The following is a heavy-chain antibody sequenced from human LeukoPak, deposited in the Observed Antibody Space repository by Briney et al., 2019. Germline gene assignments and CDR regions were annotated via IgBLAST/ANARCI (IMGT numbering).Heavy chain of an antibody. Sequence: PGGSLRLSCEASGFTLSSYAMRWVRQAPGKGLEWVSAMCGSGGSTYYADSVKGRFTISRDNSKITLYLQMNSLRAEDTDVYYCAKVSVDYYGSGSYYRGYFDYWGQGTLVTVSS. CDR1: GFTLSSYA. V-gene: IGHV3-23*01. CDR3: AKVSVDYYGSGSYYRGYFDY. CDR2: MCGSGGST. J-gene: IGHJ4*02. D-gene: IGHD3-10*01.